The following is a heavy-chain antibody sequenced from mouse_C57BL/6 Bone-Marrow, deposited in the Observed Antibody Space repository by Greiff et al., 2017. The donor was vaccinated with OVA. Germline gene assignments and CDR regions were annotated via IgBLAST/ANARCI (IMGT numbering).Heavy chain of an antibody. CDR1: GYTFTDYY. CDR2: INPNNGGT. V-gene: IGHV1-26*01. CDR3: AREKLSYYDYDGYFDV. D-gene: IGHD2-4*01. Sequence: VQLQQSGPELVKPGASVKISCKASGYTFTDYYMNWVKQSHGKSLEWIGDINPNNGGTSYNQKFKGKATLTVDKSSSTAYMELRSLTSEDSAVYYCAREKLSYYDYDGYFDVWGTGTTVTVSS. J-gene: IGHJ1*03.